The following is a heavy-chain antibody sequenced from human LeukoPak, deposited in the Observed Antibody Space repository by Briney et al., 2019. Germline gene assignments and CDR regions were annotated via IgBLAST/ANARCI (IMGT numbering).Heavy chain of an antibody. CDR3: AREKEGYCSRTSCYLDYYYYYMDV. J-gene: IGHJ6*03. CDR1: GFTFSRYW. D-gene: IGHD2-2*01. Sequence: GGSLRLSCAASGFTFSRYWMYWVRQAPGRRLVWVSHTNSDGSSTGYADSVKGRFTISRDNAKNTVYLQMNSLRAEDTAVYYCAREKEGYCSRTSCYLDYYYYYMDVWGKGTTVTISS. CDR2: TNSDGSST. V-gene: IGHV3-74*01.